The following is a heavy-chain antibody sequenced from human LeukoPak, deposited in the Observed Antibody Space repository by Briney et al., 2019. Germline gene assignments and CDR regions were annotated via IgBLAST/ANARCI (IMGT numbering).Heavy chain of an antibody. V-gene: IGHV3-30*03. CDR3: ATNTDYSSGSYAGAFDI. D-gene: IGHD6-19*01. CDR2: ISYDGSNK. CDR1: GFTFSSYG. J-gene: IGHJ3*02. Sequence: AGGSLRLSCAASGFTFSSYGMHWVRQAPGKGLEWVAVISYDGSNKYYADSVKGRFTISRDNSKNTLYLQMNSLRAEDTAVYYCATNTDYSSGSYAGAFDIWGQGTMVTVSS.